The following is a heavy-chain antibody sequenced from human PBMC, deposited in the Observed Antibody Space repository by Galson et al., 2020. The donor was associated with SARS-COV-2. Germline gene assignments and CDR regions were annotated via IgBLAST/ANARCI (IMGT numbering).Heavy chain of an antibody. CDR1: GYSFTSYW. D-gene: IGHD4-17*01. CDR3: ATSYGGNSWGRGYYGMDF. Sequence: KIGESLKISCKGSGYSFTSYWIGWVRQMPGKGLEWMGIIYPGDSDTRYSPSFQGQVTISADKSISTAYLQWSSLKASDTAMYYCATSYGGNSWGRGYYGMDFLGQATTVTVSS. CDR2: IYPGDSDT. V-gene: IGHV5-51*01. J-gene: IGHJ6*02.